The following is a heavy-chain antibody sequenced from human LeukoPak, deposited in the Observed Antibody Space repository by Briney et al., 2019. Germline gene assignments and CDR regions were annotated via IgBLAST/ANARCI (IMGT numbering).Heavy chain of an antibody. CDR3: TTEVLLWFGELLGYFDY. J-gene: IGHJ4*02. V-gene: IGHV3-21*03. Sequence: GGSLRLSCAASGFNFNTYTMNWVRQGPGMGLEWVSSITSRSDYIYYGDSVKGRFTISRDDSKNTLYLQMNSLKTEDTAVYYCTTEVLLWFGELLGYFDYWGQGTLVTVSS. CDR1: GFNFNTYT. CDR2: ITSRSDYI. D-gene: IGHD3-10*01.